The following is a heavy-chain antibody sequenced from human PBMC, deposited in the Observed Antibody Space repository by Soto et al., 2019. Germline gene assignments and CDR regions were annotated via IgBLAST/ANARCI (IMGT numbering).Heavy chain of an antibody. CDR3: AGVVRGAIDY. D-gene: IGHD6-6*01. CDR2: LYYSGST. J-gene: IGHJ4*02. Sequence: QVQLKESGPGLVKPSQTLSLTCTVSGGSIGSGTYYWGWFRQHPGKGLEWIGYLYYSGSTYYNPSVQRRVSILVDTSKNQFSLKVSSLTAADTAVYYCAGVVRGAIDYWGQGTPVTLSS. V-gene: IGHV4-31*03. CDR1: GGSIGSGTYY.